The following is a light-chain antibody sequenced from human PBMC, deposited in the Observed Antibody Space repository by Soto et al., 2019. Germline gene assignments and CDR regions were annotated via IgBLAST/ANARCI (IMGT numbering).Light chain of an antibody. CDR2: GAS. V-gene: IGKV3-20*01. J-gene: IGKJ5*01. CDR1: QSVSSSY. CDR3: QQYGSSPRT. Sequence: EIVLTQSPGTLSLSPGERATLSCRASQSVSSSYLAWYQQKPGQAPRLLIYGASSRATGIPDRFSGSGSGTDFTLTISRLEPEDFAVYSCQQYGSSPRTFGQGTRLEI.